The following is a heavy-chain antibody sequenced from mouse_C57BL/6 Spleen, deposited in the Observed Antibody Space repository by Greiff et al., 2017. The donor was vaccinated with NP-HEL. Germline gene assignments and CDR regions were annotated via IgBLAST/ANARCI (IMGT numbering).Heavy chain of an antibody. CDR1: GFTFSDYG. V-gene: IGHV5-15*01. CDR2: ISNLAYSI. J-gene: IGHJ3*01. Sequence: EVQVVESGGGLVQPGGSLKLSCAASGFTFSDYGMAWVRQAPRKGPEWVAFISNLAYSIYYADTVTGRFTISRENAKNTLYLEMSSLRSEDTAMYYCARHDDGYPFAYWGQGTLVTVSA. CDR3: ARHDDGYPFAY. D-gene: IGHD2-3*01.